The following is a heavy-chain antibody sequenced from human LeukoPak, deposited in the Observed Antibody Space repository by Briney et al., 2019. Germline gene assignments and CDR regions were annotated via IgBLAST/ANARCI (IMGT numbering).Heavy chain of an antibody. CDR2: IYYSGST. CDR1: GGSISSSSDY. V-gene: IGHV4-39*01. D-gene: IGHD3-16*02. Sequence: PSETLSLTCTVSGGSISSSSDYWGWIRQPPGKGLEWIGSIYYSGSTYYNPSLKSRVTISVYTSKNQCSLKLSSVTAADTAVYYCARHKWGYDYVWGSYRPYYFGYWGQGTLVTVSS. J-gene: IGHJ4*02. CDR3: ARHKWGYDYVWGSYRPYYFGY.